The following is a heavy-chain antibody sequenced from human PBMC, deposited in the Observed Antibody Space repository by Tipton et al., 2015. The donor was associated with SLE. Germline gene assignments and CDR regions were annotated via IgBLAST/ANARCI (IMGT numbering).Heavy chain of an antibody. V-gene: IGHV4-59*01. CDR1: GGSISSYY. CDR2: IYYSGST. J-gene: IGHJ2*01. D-gene: IGHD1-14*01. CDR3: ARGSLTNWHLDL. Sequence: TLSLTCTVSGGSISSYYWSWIRQPPGKGLEWIGYIYYSGSTNYNPSLKSRVTISVDTSKNQFSLKLSSVTAADTAVYYCARGSLTNWHLDLWGRGTLVTVSS.